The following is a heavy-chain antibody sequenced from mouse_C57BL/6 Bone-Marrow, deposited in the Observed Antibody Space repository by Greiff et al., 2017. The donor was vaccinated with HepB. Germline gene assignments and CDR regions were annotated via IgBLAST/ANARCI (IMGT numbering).Heavy chain of an antibody. V-gene: IGHV14-4*01. D-gene: IGHD2-10*01. J-gene: IGHJ3*01. CDR1: GFNIKDDY. CDR2: IDPENGDT. Sequence: VQLQQSGAELVRPGASVKLSCTASGFNIKDDYMHWVKQRPEQGLEWIGWIDPENGDTEYASKFQGKATITADTSSNTAYLQLSSLASEDTAVYYCTPTMFAYWGQGTLVTVSA. CDR3: TPTMFAY.